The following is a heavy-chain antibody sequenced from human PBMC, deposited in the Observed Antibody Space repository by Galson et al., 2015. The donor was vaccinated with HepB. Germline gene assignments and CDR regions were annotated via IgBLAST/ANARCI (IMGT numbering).Heavy chain of an antibody. CDR2: INHSGST. CDR3: ARSDYGDSDLWFDP. V-gene: IGHV4-34*01. J-gene: IGHJ5*02. D-gene: IGHD4-17*01. Sequence: ETLSLTCAVYGGSFSGYYWSWIRQPPGKGLEWIGEINHSGSTNYNPSLKSRVTISVDTSKNQFSLKLSSVTAADTAVYYCARSDYGDSDLWFDPWGQGTLVTVSS. CDR1: GGSFSGYY.